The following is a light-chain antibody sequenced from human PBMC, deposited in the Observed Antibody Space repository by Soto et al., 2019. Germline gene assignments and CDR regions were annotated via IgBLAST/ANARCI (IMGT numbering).Light chain of an antibody. J-gene: IGKJ5*01. Sequence: EIVLTQSPGTLSLSPGEGATLSCRASQSVSRNYLAWYQQKPGQAPRLLIYTAYRRATGIPDRFSGSGSGTDFTLTISRLEPEDSAVYYCQQYSRAPITFGQGTRLEIK. CDR1: QSVSRNY. CDR3: QQYSRAPIT. V-gene: IGKV3-20*01. CDR2: TAY.